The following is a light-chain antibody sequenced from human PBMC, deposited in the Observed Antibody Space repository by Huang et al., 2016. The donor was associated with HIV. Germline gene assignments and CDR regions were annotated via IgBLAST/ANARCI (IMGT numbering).Light chain of an antibody. V-gene: IGKV3-11*01. Sequence: IVLTQSPATLAWSPGERVTLSCRASQSVGNYIAWYQQHPGQSPKLLIDDTSNRATGTPVRFSGSGSGTDFTLTISSLESEDFAVYYCQQRSSGVTFGGGTKVQVK. CDR1: QSVGNY. CDR3: QQRSSGVT. CDR2: DTS. J-gene: IGKJ4*01.